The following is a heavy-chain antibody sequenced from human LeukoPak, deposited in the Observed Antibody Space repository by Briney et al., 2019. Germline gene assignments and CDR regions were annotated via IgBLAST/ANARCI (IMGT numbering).Heavy chain of an antibody. Sequence: ASVKVSCEASGGTFSSYAISWARQAPGQGLEWMGGIIPIFGTANYAQKFQGGVTITADESTSTAYMELSSLRSEDTAVYYCAREPGIAAAGPTAHFDYWGQGTLVTVSS. D-gene: IGHD6-13*01. CDR3: AREPGIAAAGPTAHFDY. CDR2: IIPIFGTA. V-gene: IGHV1-69*13. CDR1: GGTFSSYA. J-gene: IGHJ4*02.